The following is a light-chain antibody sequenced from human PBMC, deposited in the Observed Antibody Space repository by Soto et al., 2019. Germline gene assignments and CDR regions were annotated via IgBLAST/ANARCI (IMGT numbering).Light chain of an antibody. CDR1: QSVLYSSNNKNY. Sequence: DIVMTQSPDSLAVSLGERATINCKSSQSVLYSSNNKNYLAWYQQKPGQPPKLLIYWASTRESGVPDGFSGSGSGRDFTLSISRRQAEEGASYYCLQCYSTPLTFGGGNKVEIK. CDR3: LQCYSTPLT. J-gene: IGKJ4*01. CDR2: WAS. V-gene: IGKV4-1*01.